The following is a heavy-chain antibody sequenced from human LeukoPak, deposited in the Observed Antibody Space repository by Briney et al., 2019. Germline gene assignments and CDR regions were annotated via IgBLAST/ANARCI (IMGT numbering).Heavy chain of an antibody. J-gene: IGHJ4*02. D-gene: IGHD3-22*01. CDR1: GDFITGSTYY. CDR2: MYYSGST. Sequence: SETLSLTCTVSGDFITGSTYYWGWIRQPPGQGLEWIGSMYYSGSTYSNPSLRSRVTMSADTSKNQFSLNLKSVTAADTAVYYCAGQYYDSTGYYYFDYWGQGTLVTVSS. V-gene: IGHV4-39*01. CDR3: AGQYYDSTGYYYFDY.